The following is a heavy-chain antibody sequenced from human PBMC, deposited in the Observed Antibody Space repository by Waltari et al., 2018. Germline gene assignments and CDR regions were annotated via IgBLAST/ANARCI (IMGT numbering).Heavy chain of an antibody. J-gene: IGHJ4*02. V-gene: IGHV4-39*01. D-gene: IGHD3-9*01. CDR3: ARQWIDGLLTDYYNPWDS. CDR1: GVPVDSSSYY. CDR2: VGYMGNI. Sequence: QLQESGPGLVKSSETLSLTCTVSGVPVDSSSYYWGWVRQPPGRGLGWMWNVGYMGNIHYNPCLKSRLARSVDTSENQVSLRLSSVTAADTAVYYCARQWIDGLLTDYYNPWDSWGRGTPVIVSS.